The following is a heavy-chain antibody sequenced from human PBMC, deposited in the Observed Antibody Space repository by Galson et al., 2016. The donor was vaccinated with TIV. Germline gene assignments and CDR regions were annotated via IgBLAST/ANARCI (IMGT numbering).Heavy chain of an antibody. V-gene: IGHV3-7*01. D-gene: IGHD6-19*01. J-gene: IGHJ4*02. CDR1: RSTFSSSW. CDR2: INGDGTEI. CDR3: AQWLGTSNS. Sequence: SLRLSCADSRSTFSSSWMNWVLRAPGKGLEWVTNINGDGTEIKYVDSVKGRFTISRDNAKNSLYLQMSNLRVEDTAIYYCAQWLGTSNSWGQGTLVTVSS.